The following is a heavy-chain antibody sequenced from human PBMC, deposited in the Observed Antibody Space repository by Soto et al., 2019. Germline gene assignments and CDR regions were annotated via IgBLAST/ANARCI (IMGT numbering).Heavy chain of an antibody. CDR2: IVVGSGNT. D-gene: IGHD1-7*01. V-gene: IGHV1-58*01. CDR1: GFTFTNSA. Sequence: ASVKVSCKASGFTFTNSAVQWVRQARGQRLEWVGWIVVGSGNTNYAQKFQERVSITRDMSTSTAYMELSSLRSDDTAVYYCAADTNWNYELPDYWGQGTLVTVSS. J-gene: IGHJ4*02. CDR3: AADTNWNYELPDY.